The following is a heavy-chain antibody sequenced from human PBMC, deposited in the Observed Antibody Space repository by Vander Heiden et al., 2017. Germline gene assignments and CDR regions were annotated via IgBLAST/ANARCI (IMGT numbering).Heavy chain of an antibody. J-gene: IGHJ4*02. V-gene: IGHV4-39*01. CDR3: ASQRYDAEIFYLMYFDY. CDR1: CDSRRRRDYH. CDR2: VYYSVNT. Sequence: HLLLLESGPGLVKPSATLSLTCTVSCDSRRRRDYHGAWLRQSPGKGLEWIASVYYSVNTFYNPSLKSRATISADTSKNKFSLSLKSVTAADTAVYYCASQRYDAEIFYLMYFDYWGQGSLVSVSS. D-gene: IGHD3-16*01.